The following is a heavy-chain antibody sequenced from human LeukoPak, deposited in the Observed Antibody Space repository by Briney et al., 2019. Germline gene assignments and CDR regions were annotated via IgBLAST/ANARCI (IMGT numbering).Heavy chain of an antibody. J-gene: IGHJ6*03. V-gene: IGHV3-21*01. CDR2: ISSSSGYI. D-gene: IGHD1-14*01. CDR3: ARDRGNQRGYYYYYMDV. Sequence: GGSLRLSCAASGFTFSSYSMNWVRQAPGKGLEWVSSISSSSGYIYYADSVKGRFTISRDNAKNSLYLQMNSLRAEDTAVYYCARDRGNQRGYYYYYMDVWGKGTTVTVSS. CDR1: GFTFSSYS.